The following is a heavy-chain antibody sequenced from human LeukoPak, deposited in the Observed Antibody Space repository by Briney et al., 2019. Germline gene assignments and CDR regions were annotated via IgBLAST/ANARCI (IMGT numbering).Heavy chain of an antibody. Sequence: PSETLSLTCTVSGGSISSGSYYWSWIRQPAGKGLEWIGRIYTSGSTNYNPSLKSRVTISVDTSKNQFSLKLSSVTAADTAVYYCARGPGYCSGGSCYHPRGTRYYYYMDVWGKGTTVTVSS. J-gene: IGHJ6*03. V-gene: IGHV4-61*02. CDR1: GGSISSGSYY. CDR3: ARGPGYCSGGSCYHPRGTRYYYYMDV. D-gene: IGHD2-15*01. CDR2: IYTSGST.